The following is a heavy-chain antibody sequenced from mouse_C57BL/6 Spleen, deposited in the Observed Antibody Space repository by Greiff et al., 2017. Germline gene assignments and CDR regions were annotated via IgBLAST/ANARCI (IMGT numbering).Heavy chain of an antibody. J-gene: IGHJ4*01. Sequence: VQLQQPGAELVKPGASVQLSCKASGYTFTSYWMPWVKQRPGQGLEWIGMIHPNSGSTNYNEKFKSKATLTVDKSSSTAYMQLSSLTSEDSAVYDCERGDGNYGGYAMGDWGQGPSVTVST. CDR2: IHPNSGST. V-gene: IGHV1-64*01. CDR3: ERGDGNYGGYAMGD. CDR1: GYTFTSYW. D-gene: IGHD2-1*01.